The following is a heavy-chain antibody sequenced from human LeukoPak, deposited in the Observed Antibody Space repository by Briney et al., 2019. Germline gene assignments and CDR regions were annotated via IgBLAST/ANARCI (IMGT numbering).Heavy chain of an antibody. D-gene: IGHD4-17*01. V-gene: IGHV4-39*07. CDR1: GGCISSRSYS. CDR3: ARSRGPTVTTWDY. CDR2: MSYSGST. Sequence: PSETLTLTCTLSGGCISSRSYSWGWIRQPPGRGLEWVGYMSYSGSTYKNPSLKSRVTISVDTSKNQFSLRLSSVTAADTAVYFCARSRGPTVTTWDYWGQGTLVTVSS. J-gene: IGHJ4*02.